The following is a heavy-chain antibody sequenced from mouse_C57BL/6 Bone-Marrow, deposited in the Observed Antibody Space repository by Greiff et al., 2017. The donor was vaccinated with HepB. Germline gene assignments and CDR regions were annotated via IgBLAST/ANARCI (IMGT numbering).Heavy chain of an antibody. CDR3: ARPDYSNYRYFGV. J-gene: IGHJ1*03. D-gene: IGHD2-5*01. CDR2: IDPEDGDT. CDR1: GFNITGYY. Sequence: VQLQQSGAELVKPGASVKLSCTASGFNITGYYMHWVKQRTEQGLEWIGRIDPEDGDTKYAPKFQGKATITADTSSNTAYLQLSSLTSEDTAVYYCARPDYSNYRYFGVWGTGATVTVS. V-gene: IGHV14-2*01.